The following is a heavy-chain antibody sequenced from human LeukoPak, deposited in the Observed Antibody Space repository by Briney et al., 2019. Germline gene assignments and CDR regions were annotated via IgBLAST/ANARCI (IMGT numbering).Heavy chain of an antibody. CDR2: IKQDGSEK. V-gene: IGHV3-7*03. CDR1: GFTFSSYS. D-gene: IGHD3-10*01. CDR3: ARDRANSF. Sequence: PGGSLRLSCAASGFTFSSYSMNWVRQAPGKGLEWVANIKQDGSEKYYVDSVKGRFTISRDNTKNSLFLQMNSLRVEDTAVYYCARDRANSFWGQGTMVTVSS. J-gene: IGHJ3*01.